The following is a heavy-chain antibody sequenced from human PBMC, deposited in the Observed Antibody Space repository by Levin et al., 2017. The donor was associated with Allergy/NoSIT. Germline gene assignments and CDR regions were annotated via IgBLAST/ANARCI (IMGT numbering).Heavy chain of an antibody. CDR2: ISYSGST. V-gene: IGHV4-61*01. D-gene: IGHD3-22*01. CDR1: GDSVSSSSYY. CDR3: ARSHDGSGYFN. Sequence: SQTLSLTCTVSGDSVSSSSYYWSWIRQPPGKGLEWIGYISYSGSTNYNPSLKSRVTISVDTSKNQFSLKLSSVTAADTAVYYCARSHDGSGYFNWGQGTLVTVSS. J-gene: IGHJ4*02.